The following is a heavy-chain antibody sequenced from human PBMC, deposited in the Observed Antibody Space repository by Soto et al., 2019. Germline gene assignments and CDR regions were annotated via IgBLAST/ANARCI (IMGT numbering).Heavy chain of an antibody. CDR3: ARVRLLWFGEHHVGPFDY. CDR2: INHSGST. CDR1: GGSFSGYY. D-gene: IGHD3-10*01. Sequence: QVQLQQWGAGLLKPSETLSLTCAVYGGSFSGYYWSWIRQPPGKGLEWIGEINHSGSTNYNPSLKSRVTISVDTSKNQFSLKLSSVTAADTAVYYCARVRLLWFGEHHVGPFDYWGQGTLVTVSS. J-gene: IGHJ4*02. V-gene: IGHV4-34*01.